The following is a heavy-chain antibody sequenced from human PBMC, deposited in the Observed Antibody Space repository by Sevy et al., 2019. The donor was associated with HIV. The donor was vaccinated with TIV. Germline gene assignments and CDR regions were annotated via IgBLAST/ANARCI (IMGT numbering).Heavy chain of an antibody. CDR1: GFTFSSYS. CDR2: ISSSSFYV. V-gene: IGHV3-21*01. Sequence: GGSLRLSCAASGFTFSSYSMNWVRQAPGKGLEWVSSISSSSFYVYYADSVKGRFTISRDNAKNSLYLQMNSLRAEDTAVYYCARDPSERFLEWSLGFYYMDVWSKGTTVTVSS. CDR3: ARDPSERFLEWSLGFYYMDV. D-gene: IGHD3-3*01. J-gene: IGHJ6*03.